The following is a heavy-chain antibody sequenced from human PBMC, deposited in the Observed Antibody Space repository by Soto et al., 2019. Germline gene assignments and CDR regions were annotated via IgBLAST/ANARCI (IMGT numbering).Heavy chain of an antibody. Sequence: EVQLVESGGGLVQPGGSLRLSCAASGFTFINYWMHWVRQAPGKGLVWVSRINSDTSSTTYADSVKGRFTISRDNAKNTLYLQMNSLTAEDTAVYYCARDPRYSSTFYGLDSWGQGTLVTVSS. V-gene: IGHV3-74*01. CDR3: ARDPRYSSTFYGLDS. CDR1: GFTFINYW. J-gene: IGHJ4*02. CDR2: INSDTSST. D-gene: IGHD6-13*01.